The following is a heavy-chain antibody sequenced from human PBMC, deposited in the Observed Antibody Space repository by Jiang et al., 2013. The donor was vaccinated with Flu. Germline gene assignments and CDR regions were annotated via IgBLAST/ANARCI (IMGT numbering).Heavy chain of an antibody. CDR3: ARQPRARYCSGGSCYGTDY. CDR2: IYPGDSDT. D-gene: IGHD2-15*01. J-gene: IGHJ4*02. V-gene: IGHV5-51*01. Sequence: KKPGESLKISCKGSGYSFTSYWIGWVRQMPGKGLEWMGIIYPGDSDTRYSPSFQGQVTISADKSISTAYLQWSSLKASDTAMYYCARQPRARYCSGGSCYGTDYWGQGTLVTVSS. CDR1: GYSFTSYW.